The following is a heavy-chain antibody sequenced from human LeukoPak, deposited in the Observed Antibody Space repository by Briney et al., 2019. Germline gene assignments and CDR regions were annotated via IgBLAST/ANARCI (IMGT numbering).Heavy chain of an antibody. V-gene: IGHV4-34*01. CDR1: GVSFSGYY. CDR3: ARGPLYDYVWGSYRRHNWFDP. CDR2: INHSGST. J-gene: IGHJ5*02. Sequence: SETLSLTCAVYGVSFSGYYWSWIRQPPGKGLEGMGEINHSGSTNYNPSLKSRATISVDTSKNQFYLQLSSVTAADTAVYYCARGPLYDYVWGSYRRHNWFDPWGQGTLVTVSS. D-gene: IGHD3-16*02.